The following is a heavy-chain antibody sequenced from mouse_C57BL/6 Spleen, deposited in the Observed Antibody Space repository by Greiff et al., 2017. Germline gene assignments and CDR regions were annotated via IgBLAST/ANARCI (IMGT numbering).Heavy chain of an antibody. D-gene: IGHD3-2*02. J-gene: IGHJ3*01. CDR1: GYTFTSYW. V-gene: IGHV1-69*01. Sequence: QVQLQQPGAELVMPGASVKLSCKASGYTFTSYWLHWVKQRPGQGLEWIGEIDPSAGYTNYNQKFKGKSTLTVAKSSSTSYMPLSSLTSEDSAVYYGASPTAQATGCAYWGQGTLVTVSA. CDR2: IDPSAGYT. CDR3: ASPTAQATGCAY.